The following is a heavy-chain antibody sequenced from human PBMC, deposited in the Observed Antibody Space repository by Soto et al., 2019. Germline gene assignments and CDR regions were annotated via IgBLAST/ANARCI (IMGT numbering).Heavy chain of an antibody. Sequence: EVQLVESGGGLVKPGGSLRLSCAASGFTFSSYSMNWVRQAAGKRLEWVSSISSSSSYIYYADSVKGRFTISRDNAKNSLYLQMNSLRAEDTALYYCAAYYGSGSRDYYYYYMDVWGKGTTVTVSS. CDR2: ISSSSSYI. CDR1: GFTFSSYS. D-gene: IGHD3-10*01. V-gene: IGHV3-21*01. J-gene: IGHJ6*03. CDR3: AAYYGSGSRDYYYYYMDV.